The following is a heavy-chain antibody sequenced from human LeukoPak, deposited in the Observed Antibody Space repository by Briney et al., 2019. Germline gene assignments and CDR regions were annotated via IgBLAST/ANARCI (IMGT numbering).Heavy chain of an antibody. J-gene: IGHJ6*02. Sequence: SETLSLTCTVSGVSMRNHYWSWIRQPPGKGLEWIGYIYDSETTNYNPSLESRVTISVDTSKNQFSLQLRSVTAADSAVYYCAREDPQTRVPEGMDVWGQGTTVTVSS. CDR3: AREDPQTRVPEGMDV. V-gene: IGHV4-59*11. CDR2: IYDSETT. D-gene: IGHD4/OR15-4a*01. CDR1: GVSMRNHY.